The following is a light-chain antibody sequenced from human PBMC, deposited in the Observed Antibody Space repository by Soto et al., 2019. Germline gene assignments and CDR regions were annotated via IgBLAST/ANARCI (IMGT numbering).Light chain of an antibody. V-gene: IGKV3-15*01. Sequence: EILMTQSPATLSVSPGERATLSCGASQYVSTNVAWYQQKPGQGPRLLIYAASSRATGTPARFSGSGSATEFTLTISNLQSEDFAVYYCQQYNNWPSITFGQGTRLEIK. CDR3: QQYNNWPSIT. J-gene: IGKJ5*01. CDR2: AAS. CDR1: QYVSTN.